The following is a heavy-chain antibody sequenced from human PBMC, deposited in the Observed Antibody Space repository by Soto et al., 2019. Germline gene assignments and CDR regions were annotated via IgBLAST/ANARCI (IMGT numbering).Heavy chain of an antibody. CDR2: ISYDGSNK. CDR3: ARDPLGGTAMVLWYFDL. CDR1: GFTFSSYA. V-gene: IGHV3-30-3*01. Sequence: QVQLVESGGGVVQPGRSLRLSCAASGFTFSSYAMHWVRQAPGKGLEWVAVISYDGSNKYYADSVKGRFTISRDNSKHPLDLQMNSLGAEDTAVYYCARDPLGGTAMVLWYFDLWGRGTLVTVSS. D-gene: IGHD5-18*01. J-gene: IGHJ2*01.